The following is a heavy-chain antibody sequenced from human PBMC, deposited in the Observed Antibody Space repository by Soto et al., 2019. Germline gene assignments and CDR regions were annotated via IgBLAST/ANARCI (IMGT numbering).Heavy chain of an antibody. CDR3: ARARITMIPLDR. CDR1: GGSISSSSYY. V-gene: IGHV4-39*01. J-gene: IGHJ2*01. CDR2: IYYSGSA. Sequence: SETLSLTCTVSGGSISSSSYYWGWIRQPPGKGLEWIGSIYYSGSAYYNPSLKSRVTISVDTSKNQFSLKLSSVTAADTAVYDCARARITMIPLDRWGRGNLVTVSS. D-gene: IGHD3-22*01.